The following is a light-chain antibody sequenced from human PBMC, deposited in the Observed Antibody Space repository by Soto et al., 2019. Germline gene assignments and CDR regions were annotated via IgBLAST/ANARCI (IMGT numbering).Light chain of an antibody. Sequence: DIQMTQSPSSLYASVGDSVTISCLASQAINSFVNWYQQKPGKATKLLIYAASSLQSGVTSRCSGSGAATDFTLTISGLQSEDCATYFFQQSYSNPRTFGGGTKVEIK. V-gene: IGKV1-39*01. CDR1: QAINSF. CDR2: AAS. J-gene: IGKJ4*01. CDR3: QQSYSNPRT.